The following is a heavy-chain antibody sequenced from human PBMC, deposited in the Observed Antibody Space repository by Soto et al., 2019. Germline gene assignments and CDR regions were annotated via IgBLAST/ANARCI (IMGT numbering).Heavy chain of an antibody. CDR1: GGSISSYY. J-gene: IGHJ3*02. CDR2: IYYSGST. V-gene: IGHV4-59*08. CDR3: ARPTPYDFDAFDI. Sequence: SETLSLTCTVSGGSISSYYWSWFRQPPGKGLEWIGYIYYSGSTNYNPSLKSRVTISVDTSKNQFSLKLSSVTAADTAVYYCARPTPYDFDAFDIWGQGTMVTVSS. D-gene: IGHD5-12*01.